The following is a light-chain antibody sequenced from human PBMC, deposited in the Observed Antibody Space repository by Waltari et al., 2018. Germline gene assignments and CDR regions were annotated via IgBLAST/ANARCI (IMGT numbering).Light chain of an antibody. CDR3: QQYYEWQT. V-gene: IGKV3D-15*01. Sequence: EIVMTQSPAVLSVSPGQRATLSCRASETVTSHLAWYQRKPGQAPRLLIYDVSTRAAGIPARFSGSGSETEFTLTVTSLQSEDCAVYYCQQYYEWQTFGPGTKVEIK. CDR2: DVS. J-gene: IGKJ1*01. CDR1: ETVTSH.